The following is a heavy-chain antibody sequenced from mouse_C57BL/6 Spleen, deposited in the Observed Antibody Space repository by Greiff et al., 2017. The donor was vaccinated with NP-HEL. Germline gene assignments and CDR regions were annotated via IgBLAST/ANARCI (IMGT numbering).Heavy chain of an antibody. J-gene: IGHJ4*01. V-gene: IGHV5-9*01. CDR1: GFTFSSYT. CDR3: ARPAPYAMDY. CDR2: ISGGGGNT. Sequence: EVQLVESGGGLVKPGGSLKLSCAASGFTFSSYTMSWVRQTPEKRLEWVATISGGGGNTYYPDSVKGRFTISRDNAKNTLYLQMSSLRSEDTALYYCARPAPYAMDYWGQGTSVTVSS.